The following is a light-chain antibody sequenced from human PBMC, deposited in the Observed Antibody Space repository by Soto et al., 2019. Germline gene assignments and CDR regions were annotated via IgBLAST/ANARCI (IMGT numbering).Light chain of an antibody. V-gene: IGKV3-15*01. Sequence: DIVMTQSPVTLSVSPGDRATLSCRASQSVGHNLAWFQQKPGQAPRLLIYGASAGATGIPDRFSGSGFGTEFTFTISSRQSEYLAGYYCQQYNNWPRTVGQGTKVEMK. CDR3: QQYNNWPRT. J-gene: IGKJ1*01. CDR2: GAS. CDR1: QSVGHN.